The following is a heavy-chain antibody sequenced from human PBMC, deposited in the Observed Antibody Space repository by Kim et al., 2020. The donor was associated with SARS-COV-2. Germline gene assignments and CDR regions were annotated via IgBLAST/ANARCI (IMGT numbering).Heavy chain of an antibody. J-gene: IGHJ4*02. V-gene: IGHV3-30*01. Sequence: DSVKGRFTISRDNSKNTLYLQMNSLRAEDTAVYYCARDKQQQLVMWYFDYWGQGTLVTVSS. D-gene: IGHD6-13*01. CDR3: ARDKQQQLVMWYFDY.